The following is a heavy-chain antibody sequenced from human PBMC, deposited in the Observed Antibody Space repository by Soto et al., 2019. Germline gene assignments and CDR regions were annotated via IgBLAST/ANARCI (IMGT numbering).Heavy chain of an antibody. CDR2: ISGSGGST. J-gene: IGHJ4*02. Sequence: EVQLLESGGGLVQPGGSLRLSCAASGFTFSSYAMSWVRQAPGKGLEWVSAISGSGGSTYYADSVKGRFTISRDNSKNTLYLQMNSLRAEDTAVYYCAKALYYDFWRGYYASDYWGQGTLVTVSS. D-gene: IGHD3-3*01. CDR3: AKALYYDFWRGYYASDY. V-gene: IGHV3-23*01. CDR1: GFTFSSYA.